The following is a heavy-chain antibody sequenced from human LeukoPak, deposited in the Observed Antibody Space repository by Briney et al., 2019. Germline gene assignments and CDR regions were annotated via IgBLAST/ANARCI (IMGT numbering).Heavy chain of an antibody. D-gene: IGHD3-9*01. Sequence: PSETLSLTCAVYGGSFSGYYWSWIRQPPGKGLGWIGEINHSGSTNYNPSLKSRVTISVDTSKNQFSLKLSSVTAADTAVYYCARRVSRYFDWLLIWRYMDVWGKGTTVTISS. V-gene: IGHV4-34*01. CDR2: INHSGST. J-gene: IGHJ6*03. CDR1: GGSFSGYY. CDR3: ARRVSRYFDWLLIWRYMDV.